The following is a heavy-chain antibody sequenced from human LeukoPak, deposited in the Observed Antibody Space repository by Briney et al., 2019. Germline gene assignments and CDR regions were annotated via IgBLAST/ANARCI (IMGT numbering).Heavy chain of an antibody. D-gene: IGHD6-6*01. CDR2: IYYSGST. J-gene: IGHJ4*02. Sequence: SETLSLTCTVSGGSISSYYWSWIRQPPGKGLEWIGYIYYSGSTNYNPSLKSRVTISVDTSKNQFSLKLISVTAADTAVYYCARGPLGSSFSWGQGALVTVSS. CDR3: ARGPLGSSFS. CDR1: GGSISSYY. V-gene: IGHV4-59*01.